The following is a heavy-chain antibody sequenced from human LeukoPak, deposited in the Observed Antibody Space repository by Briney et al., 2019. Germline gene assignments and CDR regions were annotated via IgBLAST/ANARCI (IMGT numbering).Heavy chain of an antibody. D-gene: IGHD2-2*01. CDR1: GFTFSSYS. CDR2: ISSSSSYI. CDR3: ASPLVVPTSGSFGI. J-gene: IGHJ3*02. Sequence: GGSLRLSCAASGFTFSSYSMNWVRQAPGKGLEWVSSISSSSSYIYYADSVKGRFTISRDNAKNSLYLQMNSLRAEDTAVYYCASPLVVPTSGSFGIWGQGTMVTVSS. V-gene: IGHV3-21*01.